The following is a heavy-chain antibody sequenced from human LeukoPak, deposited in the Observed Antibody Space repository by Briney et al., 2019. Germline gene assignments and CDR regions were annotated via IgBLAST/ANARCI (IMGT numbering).Heavy chain of an antibody. D-gene: IGHD6-19*01. V-gene: IGHV3-30*02. CDR3: AKDEAGNPYYFDY. Sequence: PGGSLRLSCAASGFTFTNYGMHWVRQAPGKGLEWVAFIRYDGSNKYYADSVKGRFTISRDNSKNTLYLQMNSLRTEDTAVYYCAKDEAGNPYYFDYWGQGTLVTASS. CDR1: GFTFTNYG. CDR2: IRYDGSNK. J-gene: IGHJ4*02.